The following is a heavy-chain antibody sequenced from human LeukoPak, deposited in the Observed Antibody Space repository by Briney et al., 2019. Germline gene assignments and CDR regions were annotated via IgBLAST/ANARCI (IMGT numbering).Heavy chain of an antibody. Sequence: GGSLRLSCAASGFTFRNYAMRWVRQAPAKGLEWVSAISGSGGTTYYADSVKGRFTISRDNSKNTMYLQMKSLRAEDTAVYHCAKSDMYCNGGICYPYSYMDVWGKGTTVTVSS. V-gene: IGHV3-23*01. CDR3: AKSDMYCNGGICYPYSYMDV. J-gene: IGHJ6*03. CDR2: ISGSGGTT. D-gene: IGHD2-15*01. CDR1: GFTFRNYA.